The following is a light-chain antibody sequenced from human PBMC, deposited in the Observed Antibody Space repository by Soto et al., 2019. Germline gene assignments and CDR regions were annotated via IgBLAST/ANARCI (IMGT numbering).Light chain of an antibody. CDR2: DVS. CDR3: SSYTSSSRRV. J-gene: IGLJ2*01. V-gene: IGLV2-14*01. Sequence: QSALTQPASVSGSPGQSITISCTGTSSDVGGYNYVSWYQQHPGKAPKLMIYDVSNRPSGVSNRSTGSKSGNTASLTISGGQAEDEAYYYWSSYTSSSRRVFGGGTKVTVL. CDR1: SSDVGGYNY.